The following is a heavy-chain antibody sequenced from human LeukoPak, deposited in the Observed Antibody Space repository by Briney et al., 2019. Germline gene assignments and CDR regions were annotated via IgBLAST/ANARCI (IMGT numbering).Heavy chain of an antibody. CDR3: ARDAEGYFDY. J-gene: IGHJ4*02. V-gene: IGHV3-21*01. CDR1: GFTFSSYS. Sequence: GGSLRLPCAASGFTFSSYSMNWVRQAPGKGLEWVSSISSSSSYIYYADSVKGRFTISRDNAKNSLYLQMNSLRAEDTAVYYCARDAEGYFDYWGQGTLVTVSS. CDR2: ISSSSSYI.